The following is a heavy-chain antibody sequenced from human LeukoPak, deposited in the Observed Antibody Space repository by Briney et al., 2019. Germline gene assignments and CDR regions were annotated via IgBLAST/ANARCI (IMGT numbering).Heavy chain of an antibody. V-gene: IGHV4-59*01. J-gene: IGHJ6*02. D-gene: IGHD3-10*01. Sequence: SETLSLTCTGSGVSISGYYWRWIRQPPGKGREWIGYIYHSGSTYYKPSLKSRVTISVDTSKNQFSLKLSSVTAADTAVYYCARDGSGSDCGMDVWGQGTTVTVSS. CDR1: GVSISGYY. CDR2: IYHSGST. CDR3: ARDGSGSDCGMDV.